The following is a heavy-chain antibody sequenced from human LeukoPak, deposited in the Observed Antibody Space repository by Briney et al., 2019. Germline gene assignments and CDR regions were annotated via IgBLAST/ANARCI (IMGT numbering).Heavy chain of an antibody. CDR2: IKQDGSEK. J-gene: IGHJ3*02. CDR3: ARVRGGYCSGGNCYSAFDI. Sequence: PGGSLRLSCAVSGFTFSTYWMSWLRQAPGKGLEWVANIKQDGSEKYYVDSVKGRFTISRDNAQNSLYLQMNSLRAEDTAVYYCARVRGGYCSGGNCYSAFDIWGQGTMVTVSS. V-gene: IGHV3-7*04. CDR1: GFTFSTYW. D-gene: IGHD2-15*01.